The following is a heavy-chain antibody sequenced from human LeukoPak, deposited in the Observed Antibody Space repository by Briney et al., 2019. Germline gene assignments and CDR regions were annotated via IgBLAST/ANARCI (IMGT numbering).Heavy chain of an antibody. D-gene: IGHD3-22*01. CDR3: ARDLGYYYDSGLGGY. Sequence: GSVNVSCKASGYTFTSYGISWVRQAPGQGLEWMGWISAYNGNTNYAQKLQGRVTMTTDTSTSTAYMELRSLRSDDTAVYYCARDLGYYYDSGLGGYWGQGTLVTVSS. CDR1: GYTFTSYG. J-gene: IGHJ4*02. V-gene: IGHV1-18*01. CDR2: ISAYNGNT.